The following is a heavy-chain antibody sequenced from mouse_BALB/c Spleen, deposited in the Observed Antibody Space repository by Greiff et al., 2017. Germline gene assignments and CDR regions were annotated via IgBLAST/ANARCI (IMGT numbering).Heavy chain of an antibody. J-gene: IGHJ4*01. Sequence: VQLVESGPGLVAPSQSLSITCTVSGFSLTSYGVHWVRQPPGKGLEWLGVIWAGGSTNYNSALMSRLSISKDNSKSQVFLKMNSLQTDDTAMYYCARSEVRGLYAMDYWGQGTSVTVSS. CDR3: ARSEVRGLYAMDY. CDR2: IWAGGST. CDR1: GFSLTSYG. V-gene: IGHV2-9*02. D-gene: IGHD2-14*01.